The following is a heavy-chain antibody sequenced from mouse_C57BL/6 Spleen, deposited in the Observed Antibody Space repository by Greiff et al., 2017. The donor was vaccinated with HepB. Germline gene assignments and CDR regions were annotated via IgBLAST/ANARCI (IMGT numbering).Heavy chain of an antibody. J-gene: IGHJ4*01. CDR3: ARDYDGYDAMDY. V-gene: IGHV1-64*01. CDR1: GYTFTSYW. Sequence: QVQLQQPGAELVKPGASVKLSCKASGYTFTSYWMHWVKQRPGQGLEWIGMIHPNSGSTNYNEKFKSKATLTVDKSSSTAYMQLSSLTSEDSAVYYCARDYDGYDAMDYWGQGTSVTVSS. D-gene: IGHD2-3*01. CDR2: IHPNSGST.